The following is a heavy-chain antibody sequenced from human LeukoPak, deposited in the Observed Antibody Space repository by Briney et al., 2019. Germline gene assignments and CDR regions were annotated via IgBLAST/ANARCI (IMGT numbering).Heavy chain of an antibody. CDR2: IKQDGSER. J-gene: IGHJ6*02. CDR1: GFTFSIYW. CDR3: ASPYYGSGITAPDV. V-gene: IGHV3-7*03. Sequence: GGSLRLSCAASGFTFSIYWMSWVRQAPGKGLEWVANIKQDGSERYSVDSVKGRFTLSRDNAKNSLYLQMNSLRAEDTAVYYCASPYYGSGITAPDVWGQGTTVTVSS. D-gene: IGHD3-10*01.